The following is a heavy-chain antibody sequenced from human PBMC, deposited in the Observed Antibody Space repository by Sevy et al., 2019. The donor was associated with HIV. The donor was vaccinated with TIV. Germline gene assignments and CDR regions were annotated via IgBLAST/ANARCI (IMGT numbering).Heavy chain of an antibody. CDR2: IKQDGSEK. CDR1: GFTFSSYW. J-gene: IGHJ4*02. Sequence: GGSLRLSCAASGFTFSSYWMSWVRQAPGKGLEWVANIKQDGSEKYYVDSVKGRFTISRDNAKNSLYLQMNSLRAEDTAVYYCARDTYYDFWSCLDYWGQGTLVTVSS. CDR3: ARDTYYDFWSCLDY. D-gene: IGHD3-3*01. V-gene: IGHV3-7*01.